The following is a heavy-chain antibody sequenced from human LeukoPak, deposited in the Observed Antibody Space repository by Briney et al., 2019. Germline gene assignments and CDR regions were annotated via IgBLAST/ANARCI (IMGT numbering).Heavy chain of an antibody. D-gene: IGHD3-22*01. V-gene: IGHV1-2*02. CDR3: ARASYYDSSGYYPQWYFDY. CDR2: INPNSGGT. CDR1: GYTFTGYY. J-gene: IGHJ4*02. Sequence: EASVKVSCKASGYTFTGYYMHWVRQAPGQGLEWMGWINPNSGGTNYAQKFQGRVTMTRDTSISTAYMELRRLRSDDTAVYYCARASYYDSSGYYPQWYFDYWGQGTLVTVSS.